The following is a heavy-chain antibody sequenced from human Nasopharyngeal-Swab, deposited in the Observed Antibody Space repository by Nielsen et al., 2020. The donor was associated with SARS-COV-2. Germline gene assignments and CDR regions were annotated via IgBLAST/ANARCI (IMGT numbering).Heavy chain of an antibody. CDR1: GITVSRNY. CDR2: IYSGGDT. V-gene: IGHV3-53*01. Sequence: GEALKISCAAAGITVSRNYMTWVRQAPGKGLEWVSVIYSGGDTYYADSVKGRFTISRDNSKNTLYLQMNSLRAEDTAVYYCARDLSGYYYTMGVWGRGTTVTVSS. CDR3: ARDLSGYYYTMGV. J-gene: IGHJ6*02. D-gene: IGHD3-3*02.